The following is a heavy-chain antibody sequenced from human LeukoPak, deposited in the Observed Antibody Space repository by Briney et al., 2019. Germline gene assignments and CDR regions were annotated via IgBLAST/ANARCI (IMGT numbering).Heavy chain of an antibody. CDR1: GFTFSSYG. Sequence: PGGSLRLSCAASGFTFSSYGMHWVRQAPGKGLEWVAVIWYDGSNKYYADSVKGRFTISRDNSKNTLYLQMNSLRAEDTAVYYCAREVATDIVATSYFDYWGQGTLVTVSS. J-gene: IGHJ4*02. CDR3: AREVATDIVATSYFDY. D-gene: IGHD5-12*01. V-gene: IGHV3-33*01. CDR2: IWYDGSNK.